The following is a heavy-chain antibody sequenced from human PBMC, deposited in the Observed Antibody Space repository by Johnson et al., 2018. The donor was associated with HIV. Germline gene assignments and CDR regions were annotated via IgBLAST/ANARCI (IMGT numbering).Heavy chain of an antibody. V-gene: IGHV3-11*04. Sequence: HVQLVESGGGLVKPGGSLRLSCAASGFTFSDYYIHWIRQAPGKGLEWLAFITGRGTAIYADSVKGRFTISRDNAKSTLYLQMNSLRAEDTAVYFCARAASQQQLKVPFDIWGQGTMVTVSS. D-gene: IGHD6-13*01. CDR2: ITGRGTAI. J-gene: IGHJ3*02. CDR1: GFTFSDYY. CDR3: ARAASQQQLKVPFDI.